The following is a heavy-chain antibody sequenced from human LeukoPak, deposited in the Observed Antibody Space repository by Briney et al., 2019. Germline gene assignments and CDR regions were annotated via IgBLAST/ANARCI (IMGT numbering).Heavy chain of an antibody. CDR3: ARLARYGMDV. CDR1: EYSFTTYW. J-gene: IGHJ6*02. CDR2: IYPGDSST. Sequence: GESLKISCKGSEYSFTTYWIAWVRQMPGKGLEWVGIIYPGDSSTRYSPSFQGQVTISAVKSISTAYLQWSSLKASDTAMYYCARLARYGMDVWGQGTTVTVSS. V-gene: IGHV5-51*01.